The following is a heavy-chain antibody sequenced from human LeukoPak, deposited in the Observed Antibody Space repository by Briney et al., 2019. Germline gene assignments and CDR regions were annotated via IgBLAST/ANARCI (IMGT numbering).Heavy chain of an antibody. Sequence: GGSLRLSCAASGFTFSSYCMHWVRQAPGKGLEWVAIIWYDGSNKYYADSVKGRFTISRDNSKNTLYLQMNSLRAEDTAVYYCARDQGYYGSGSYWPDYWGQGTLVTVSS. D-gene: IGHD3-10*01. CDR1: GFTFSSYC. CDR2: IWYDGSNK. CDR3: ARDQGYYGSGSYWPDY. J-gene: IGHJ4*02. V-gene: IGHV3-33*01.